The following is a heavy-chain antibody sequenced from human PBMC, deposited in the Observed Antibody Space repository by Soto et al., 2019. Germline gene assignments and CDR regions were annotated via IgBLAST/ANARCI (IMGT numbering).Heavy chain of an antibody. CDR2: INPNSGGT. CDR1: GYTFSGYY. CDR3: ARAYSSGWYYFDY. Sequence: SVKVSCKASGYTFSGYYMHWGREAPVQGLEWMGWINPNSGGTNYAQKFQGWVTMTRDTSISTAYMELSRLRSDDTAVYYCARAYSSGWYYFDYWGQGTLVTVSS. D-gene: IGHD6-19*01. V-gene: IGHV1-2*04. J-gene: IGHJ4*02.